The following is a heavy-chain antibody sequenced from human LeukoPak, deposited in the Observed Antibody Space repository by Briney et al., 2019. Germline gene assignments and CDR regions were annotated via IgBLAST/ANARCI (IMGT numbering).Heavy chain of an antibody. V-gene: IGHV3-53*01. D-gene: IGHD4-17*01. CDR3: ARDWGDYGDYGGDY. CDR2: IYSGGST. CDR1: GFTVSSNY. Sequence: PGGSLRLSCAASGFTVSSNYMSWVRQAPGKGLEWVSVIYSGGSTYYADSVKGRFTISRDNSKNTLYLQMNSLRAEDTAVYYCARDWGDYGDYGGDYWGQGTLVTVSS. J-gene: IGHJ4*02.